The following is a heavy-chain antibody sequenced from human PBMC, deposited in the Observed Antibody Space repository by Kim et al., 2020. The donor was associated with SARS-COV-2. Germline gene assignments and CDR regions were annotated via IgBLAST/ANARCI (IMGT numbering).Heavy chain of an antibody. CDR2: IIPIFGTA. D-gene: IGHD3-10*01. CDR3: AREAGYYGSGSYFQNGMDV. Sequence: SVKVSCKASGGTFSSYAISWVRQAPGQGLEWMGGIIPIFGTANYAQKFQGRVTITADESTSTAYMELSSLRSEDTAVYYCAREAGYYGSGSYFQNGMDVWGQGTTVTVSS. V-gene: IGHV1-69*13. CDR1: GGTFSSYA. J-gene: IGHJ6*02.